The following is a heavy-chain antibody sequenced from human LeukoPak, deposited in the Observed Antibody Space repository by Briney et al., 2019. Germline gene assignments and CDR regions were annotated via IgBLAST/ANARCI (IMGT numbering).Heavy chain of an antibody. CDR1: GFTFSNYA. J-gene: IGHJ4*02. Sequence: GSLRLSCAASGFTFSNYAMSWVRQAPGKGLEWVSALSGSGVTTYYADSVKGRFTISRDNSRSTLYLQMNSLRADDTAVYYCAKGVQRFDYWGQGTLVTVSS. CDR3: AKGVQRFDY. V-gene: IGHV3-23*01. D-gene: IGHD1-1*01. CDR2: LSGSGVTT.